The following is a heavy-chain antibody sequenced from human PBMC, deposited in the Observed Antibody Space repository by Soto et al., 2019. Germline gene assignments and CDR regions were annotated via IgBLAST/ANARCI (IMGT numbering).Heavy chain of an antibody. CDR2: TRNKANSYST. CDR3: ARVARSCEPRKYSDY. CDR1: GFTFSDHY. Sequence: EVQLVESGGGLVQPRGSLRLSCAASGFTFSDHYMDWVRQAPGKGLEWVGRTRNKANSYSTEYAASVKGRFTISRDDSKNSLYLQMNSLKTEDTAVYYCARVARSCEPRKYSDYWGQGTLVTVSS. V-gene: IGHV3-72*01. J-gene: IGHJ4*02. D-gene: IGHD6-13*01.